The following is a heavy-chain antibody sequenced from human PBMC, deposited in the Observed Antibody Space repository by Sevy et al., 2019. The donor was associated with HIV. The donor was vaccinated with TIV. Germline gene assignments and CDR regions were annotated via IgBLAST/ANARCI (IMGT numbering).Heavy chain of an antibody. Sequence: SETLSLTCAVSGGSISSSNWWSWVRQPPGKGLEGIGEIYHSGSTNYNPSIKSRITISVDKSKNQFSLKLSSVTGADTAVYYCARAGGYYDFWSGYMDYFDYWGQGTLVTVSS. CDR3: ARAGGYYDFWSGYMDYFDY. CDR1: GGSISSSNW. V-gene: IGHV4-4*02. CDR2: IYHSGST. J-gene: IGHJ4*02. D-gene: IGHD3-3*01.